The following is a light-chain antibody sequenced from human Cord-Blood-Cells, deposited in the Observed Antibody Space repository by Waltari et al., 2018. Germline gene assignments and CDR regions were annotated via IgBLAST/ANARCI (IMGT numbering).Light chain of an antibody. J-gene: IGLJ2*01. V-gene: IGLV3-25*03. CDR1: ALPKQY. CDR3: QSADSRGTYVV. Sequence: SYELTQPPSVSVSPGQPARITCSGDALPKQYAYWYQQKPGQAPVLVIYKDSERPSGIPERFSGSSSGTTVTLTISGVQAEDEADYYCQSADSRGTYVVFGGGTKLTVL. CDR2: KDS.